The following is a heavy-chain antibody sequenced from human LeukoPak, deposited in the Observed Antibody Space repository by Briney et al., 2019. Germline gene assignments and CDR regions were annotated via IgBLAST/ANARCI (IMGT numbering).Heavy chain of an antibody. CDR2: INWNGGST. CDR1: GFTFDDYG. Sequence: GGSLRLSRAASGFTFDDYGMSWVRQAPGKGLEWVSGINWNGGSTGYADSVKGRFTISRDNAKNSLYLQMNSLRAEDTAVYYCARHYGEVWFGELFGHWFDPWGQGTLVTVSS. J-gene: IGHJ5*02. D-gene: IGHD3-10*01. V-gene: IGHV3-20*04. CDR3: ARHYGEVWFGELFGHWFDP.